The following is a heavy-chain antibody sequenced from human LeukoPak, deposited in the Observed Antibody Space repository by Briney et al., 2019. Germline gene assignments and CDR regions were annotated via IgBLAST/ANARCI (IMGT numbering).Heavy chain of an antibody. CDR1: GFTFNSYS. CDR3: ARDVNLMEDSAWYPWFDP. V-gene: IGHV3-21*06. CDR2: ISRSSTYI. Sequence: PGGSLRLSCAASGFTFNSYSMNWVRQAPGKGLEWVSSISRSSTYIYYADSVKGRFTISRDNAENSLYLQMNSLRAEDTAIYYCARDVNLMEDSAWYPWFDPWGQGTLVTVSS. J-gene: IGHJ5*02. D-gene: IGHD6-19*01.